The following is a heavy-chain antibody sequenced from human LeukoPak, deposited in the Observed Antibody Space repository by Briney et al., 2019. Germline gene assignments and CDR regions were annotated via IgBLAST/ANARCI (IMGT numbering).Heavy chain of an antibody. V-gene: IGHV1-69*04. CDR2: IIPILGIA. Sequence: SVKVSFKSSGGTFSSYAISWVRQAPGRGLEWMGRIIPILGIANYAQQFQGRVTITANKSTSTAYMKLSSLRSEDTAVYYCARDDCCGNSGGYWGQGTLVTVSS. J-gene: IGHJ4*02. D-gene: IGHD2-21*02. CDR1: GGTFSSYA. CDR3: ARDDCCGNSGGY.